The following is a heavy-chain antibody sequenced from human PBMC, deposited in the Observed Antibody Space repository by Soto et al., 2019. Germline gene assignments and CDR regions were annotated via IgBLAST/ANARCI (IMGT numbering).Heavy chain of an antibody. CDR2: IYYSGSS. CDR3: ARAPRGNYGYPSYFDY. D-gene: IGHD3-10*01. Sequence: SETLSLTCTVSGGSISSYYWSWIRQPPGKRLEWIGSIYYSGSSNYNPSLKSRVTISVDTSKNQFSLRLTSVTAADTAVYYCARAPRGNYGYPSYFDYWGQGTLVTVSS. J-gene: IGHJ4*02. V-gene: IGHV4-59*01. CDR1: GGSISSYY.